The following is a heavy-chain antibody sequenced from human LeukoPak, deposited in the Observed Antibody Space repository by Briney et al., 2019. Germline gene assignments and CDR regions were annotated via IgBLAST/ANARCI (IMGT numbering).Heavy chain of an antibody. D-gene: IGHD3-10*01. CDR1: GFTFSSYS. J-gene: IGHJ5*02. CDR2: ISSSSSYI. Sequence: GGSLRLSCAASGFTFSSYSMNWVRQAPGKGLEWVSSISSSSSYIYYADSVKGRFTISRDNAKNSLYLQMNSPRAEDTAVYYCARTQRFGELLSHRHNWFDPWGQGTLVTVSS. CDR3: ARTQRFGELLSHRHNWFDP. V-gene: IGHV3-21*04.